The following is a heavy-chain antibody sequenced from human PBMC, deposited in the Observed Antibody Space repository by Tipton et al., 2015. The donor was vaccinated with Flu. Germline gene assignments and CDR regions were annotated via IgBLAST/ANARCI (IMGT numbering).Heavy chain of an antibody. V-gene: IGHV3-74*01. Sequence: SLRLSCTASGFTFSNYWMHWVRQGPGKGLVWVSRMNTDGSVTTYADSVRGRFTISRDNAKNTLHLQMDSLRAEDTAVYYCVVPDCSGGTCYPGGYWGQGILVTVSS. CDR1: GFTFSNYW. CDR2: MNTDGSVT. J-gene: IGHJ4*02. CDR3: VVPDCSGGTCYPGGY. D-gene: IGHD2-15*01.